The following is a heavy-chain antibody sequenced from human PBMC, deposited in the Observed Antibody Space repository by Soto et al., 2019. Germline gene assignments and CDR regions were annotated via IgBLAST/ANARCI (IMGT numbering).Heavy chain of an antibody. D-gene: IGHD2-8*01. CDR3: ARLMVYATPED. V-gene: IGHV5-51*01. J-gene: IGHJ4*02. CDR1: GYSFPSYW. Sequence: GKNLKISWKGSGYSFPSYWFGCVRQMLGKDLEWMGIIYPGDSDTRYSPSFQGQVTTSADKSISTAYLQWSRLKASDSSMDYCARLMVYATPEDWGQGTMVSVSS. CDR2: IYPGDSDT.